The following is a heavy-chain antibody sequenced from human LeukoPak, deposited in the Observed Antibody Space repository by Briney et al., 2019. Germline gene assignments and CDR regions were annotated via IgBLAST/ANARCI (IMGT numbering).Heavy chain of an antibody. Sequence: GGSLRLSCAASGFTVSSNYMSWVRQAPGKGLEWVSVIYSGGSTYYADSVKGRFTISRDNSKNTLYLQMNSLRAEDTAVYYCAKDIVGATFDYWGQGTLVTVSS. CDR2: IYSGGST. CDR3: AKDIVGATFDY. CDR1: GFTVSSNY. J-gene: IGHJ4*02. D-gene: IGHD1-26*01. V-gene: IGHV3-53*05.